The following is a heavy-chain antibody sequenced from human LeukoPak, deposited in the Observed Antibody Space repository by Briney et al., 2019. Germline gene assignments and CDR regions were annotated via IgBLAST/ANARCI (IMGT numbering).Heavy chain of an antibody. CDR1: GYTFTSYY. CDR2: INPSGGST. V-gene: IGHV1-46*01. Sequence: GASVKVSCKASGYTFTSYYMHWVRQAPGQELEWMGIINPSGGSTSYAQKFQGRVTMTRDTSTSTVYMELSSLRSEDTAVYYCARGGIAAAGKYYYYYGMDVWGQGTTVTVSS. J-gene: IGHJ6*02. D-gene: IGHD6-13*01. CDR3: ARGGIAAAGKYYYYYGMDV.